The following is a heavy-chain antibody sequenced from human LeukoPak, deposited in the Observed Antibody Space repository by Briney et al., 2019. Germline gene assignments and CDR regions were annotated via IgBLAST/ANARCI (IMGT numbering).Heavy chain of an antibody. V-gene: IGHV3-11*01. J-gene: IGHJ4*02. CDR2: ISGSGDAI. CDR1: GFRFSDYY. D-gene: IGHD3-22*01. Sequence: GGSLRLSCVVSGFRFSDYYMSWIRQTPGKGLELISYISGSGDAIYYTDSVKGRFTISRDNAKNSLYLQLDNLSAEGTAFYYCASLYDSTGFCFDYWGQGALVTVS. CDR3: ASLYDSTGFCFDY.